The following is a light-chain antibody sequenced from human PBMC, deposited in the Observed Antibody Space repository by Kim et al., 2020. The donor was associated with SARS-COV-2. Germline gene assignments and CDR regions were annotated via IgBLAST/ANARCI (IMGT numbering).Light chain of an antibody. CDR2: KAS. J-gene: IGKJ2*01. Sequence: DIQMTQSPSTLSASVGDRVTITCRASQTISSWLAWYQQKPGKAPKLLIYKASSLESVVPSRFSGSGSGTEFTLTISSLQPDDFATYYCQHYNSYSYTFGQGTKLEI. CDR1: QTISSW. V-gene: IGKV1-5*03. CDR3: QHYNSYSYT.